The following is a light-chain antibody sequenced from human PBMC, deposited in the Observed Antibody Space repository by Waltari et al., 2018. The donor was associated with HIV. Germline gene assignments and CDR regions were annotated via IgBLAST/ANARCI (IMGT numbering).Light chain of an antibody. V-gene: IGLV2-8*01. CDR1: SSDVGSSDSY. Sequence: QSALTQPPSASGSRGQSVTIPCTGASSDVGSSDSYVSWYQHHPGQAPKLIIYEINKRPSGVPDRFSGSKSGSTASLTVSGLQPEDEADYYCSSFAVRKNLVMFGGGTRVTV. CDR2: EIN. J-gene: IGLJ3*02. CDR3: SSFAVRKNLVM.